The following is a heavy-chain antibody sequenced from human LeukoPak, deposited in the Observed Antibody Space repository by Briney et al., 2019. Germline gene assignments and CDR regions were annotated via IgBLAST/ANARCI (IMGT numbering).Heavy chain of an antibody. D-gene: IGHD2-8*02. CDR1: GFTFSSYW. CDR3: ARGWWGVDY. J-gene: IGHJ4*02. CDR2: IDTDESST. V-gene: IGHV3-74*01. Sequence: GGSLRLSCAASGFTFSSYWVHWVRHAPGKGLVWVSHIDTDESSTTYADSVKGRYTISSDNAKNTLYLKMNSLRPDDTAVYYCARGWWGVDYWGQGTLVTVSS.